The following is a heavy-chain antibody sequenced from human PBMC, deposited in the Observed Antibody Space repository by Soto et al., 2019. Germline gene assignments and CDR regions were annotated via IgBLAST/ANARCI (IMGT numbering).Heavy chain of an antibody. D-gene: IGHD3-22*01. CDR1: SGSISSSNW. CDR3: ASTYYYDRNLPFDY. Sequence: TSETLSLTCAVSSGSISSSNWWSWVRQPPGKGLEWIGEIYHSGSTNYSPSFQGQVTISADKSISTAYLQWSSLKASDTAMYYCASTYYYDRNLPFDYWGQGTLVTVS. J-gene: IGHJ4*02. CDR2: IYHSGST. V-gene: IGHV4-4*02.